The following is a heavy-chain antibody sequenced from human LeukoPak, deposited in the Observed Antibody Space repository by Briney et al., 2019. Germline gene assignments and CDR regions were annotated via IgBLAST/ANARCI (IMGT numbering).Heavy chain of an antibody. Sequence: GRSLRLSCAASGFTFSSYWMHWVRQAPGKGLVWVSRINSDGSSTSYADSVKGRFTISRDNAKNTLYLQMNSLRAEDTAVYYCARVQYQLLETAFDIWGQGTMVTVSS. CDR3: ARVQYQLLETAFDI. CDR2: INSDGSST. CDR1: GFTFSSYW. D-gene: IGHD2-2*01. J-gene: IGHJ3*02. V-gene: IGHV3-74*01.